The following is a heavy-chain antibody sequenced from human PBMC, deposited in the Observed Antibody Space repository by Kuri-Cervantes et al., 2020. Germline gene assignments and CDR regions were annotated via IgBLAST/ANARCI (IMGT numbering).Heavy chain of an antibody. CDR3: ARGPSTWFDP. CDR1: GFTFSNYW. CDR2: IKRDGGLK. V-gene: IGHV3-7*03. J-gene: IGHJ5*02. Sequence: GGSLRLSCAASGFTFSNYWMIWVRQAPGKGLEWVANIKRDGGLKYYADSVKGRFTISRDNAKNSLYLQMNSLRDEDTAVYYCARGPSTWFDPWGQGTLVTVSS.